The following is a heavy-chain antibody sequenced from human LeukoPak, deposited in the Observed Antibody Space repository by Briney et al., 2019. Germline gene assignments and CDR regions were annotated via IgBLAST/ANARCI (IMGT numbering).Heavy chain of an antibody. Sequence: SETLSLTCSVSGGSISSSTYYWGWVRQSPGKGLEWIGSINYSGSTYYNPSLKSRVTMSVDMYNNQFSLNLTSLTAADTAVYYCASGIDARSDSSDWGQGTLVTVSS. D-gene: IGHD6-19*01. CDR2: INYSGST. V-gene: IGHV4-39*01. CDR3: ASGIDARSDSSD. J-gene: IGHJ4*02. CDR1: GGSISSSTYY.